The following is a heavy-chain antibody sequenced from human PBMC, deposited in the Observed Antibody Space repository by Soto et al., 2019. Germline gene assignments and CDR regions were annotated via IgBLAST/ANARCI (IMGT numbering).Heavy chain of an antibody. D-gene: IGHD2-15*01. CDR2: INHSGST. Sequence: SETRSLPWVAYGGSFSGSYWNWIRQLPGRGLEWFVEINHSGSTNYKPSLKSRVTISVDTSKHQFSLNLSDVTAADTAVYYCGRFDSLAADIADNWGQGTLVAVST. J-gene: IGHJ4*02. V-gene: IGHV4-34*01. CDR3: GRFDSLAADIADN. CDR1: GGSFSGSY.